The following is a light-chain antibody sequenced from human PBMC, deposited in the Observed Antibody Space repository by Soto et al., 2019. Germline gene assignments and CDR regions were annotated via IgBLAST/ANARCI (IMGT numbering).Light chain of an antibody. CDR2: WAS. V-gene: IGKV4-1*01. Sequence: DIVMTQSPESLAVSLGERATINCKSSQSVLSSSNNKNDLAWYQQKPGQPPKLLIYWASTRESGVPDRFSSSGSGTDFTLTISSLQAEDVAVYYFQQYYSPLWTLCEGTKVDIK. J-gene: IGKJ1*01. CDR3: QQYYSPLWT. CDR1: QSVLSSSNNKND.